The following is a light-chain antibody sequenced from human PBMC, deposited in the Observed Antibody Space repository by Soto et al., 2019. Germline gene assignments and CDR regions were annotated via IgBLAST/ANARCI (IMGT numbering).Light chain of an antibody. CDR2: EGT. Sequence: QSARTQPASVSGSPGQSITISCTGTNNLVSWYQQHPGKAPKVVVYEGTKRPSGVSNRFSGSNSGGTASLTISGLQAKDEASYFCCAYVGARSYVFGPGTKVTVL. V-gene: IGLV2-23*01. CDR1: NNL. CDR3: CAYVGARSYV. J-gene: IGLJ1*01.